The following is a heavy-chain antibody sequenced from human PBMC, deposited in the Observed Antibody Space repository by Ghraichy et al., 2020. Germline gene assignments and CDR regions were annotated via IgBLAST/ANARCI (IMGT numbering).Heavy chain of an antibody. CDR1: GFTFEDYA. CDR3: TRDLIEDRDGDSEY. D-gene: IGHD5-24*01. V-gene: IGHV3-9*01. Sequence: SLNISCAASGFTFEDYAMHWVRQAPGKGLEWVSGISWNSDNIGYADSVKGRFTISRDNAKNSLYLQMNSLRAEDTALYYCTRDLIEDRDGDSEYWGQGTLVTVSS. CDR2: ISWNSDNI. J-gene: IGHJ4*02.